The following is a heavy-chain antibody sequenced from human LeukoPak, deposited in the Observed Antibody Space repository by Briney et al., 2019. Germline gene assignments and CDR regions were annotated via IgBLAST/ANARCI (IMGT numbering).Heavy chain of an antibody. J-gene: IGHJ4*02. D-gene: IGHD1-26*01. CDR1: GYTFTSYA. V-gene: IGHV1-3*01. CDR2: INVGNGNT. CDR3: ARGPIVGASLIRD. Sequence: ASVKVSCKASGYTFTSYAMHWVRQAPGQRLEWMGWINVGNGNTKYSQKFQGRVTITRDTSASTAYMELSSLRSEDTAVYYCARGPIVGASLIRDWGQGTLVTVSS.